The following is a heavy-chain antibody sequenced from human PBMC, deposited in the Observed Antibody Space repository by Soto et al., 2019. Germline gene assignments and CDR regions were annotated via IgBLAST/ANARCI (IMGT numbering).Heavy chain of an antibody. CDR2: IKSKTDGGTT. CDR1: GFTFSNAW. CDR3: TTDLLTIFGVVGSPPPGY. Sequence: GGSLRLSCAASGFTFSNAWMSWVRQAPGKGLEWVGRIKSKTDGGTTDYAAPVKGRFTISRDDSKNTLYLQMNSLKTEDTAVYYCTTDLLTIFGVVGSPPPGYWGQGTLVTVSS. V-gene: IGHV3-15*01. J-gene: IGHJ4*02. D-gene: IGHD3-3*01.